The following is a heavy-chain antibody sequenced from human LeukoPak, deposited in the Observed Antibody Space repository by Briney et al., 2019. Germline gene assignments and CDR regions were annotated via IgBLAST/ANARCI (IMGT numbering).Heavy chain of an antibody. Sequence: SETLSLTCTVSGDSINGFYWSWIRQPPGKGLEWVAYIYYAGRTTYNPSLKSRVTISVDTSKNQFSLRLTSLTAADTAVYYCARQGRFSCFGMDVWGQGTTVTVSS. CDR2: IYYAGRT. CDR1: GDSINGFY. J-gene: IGHJ6*02. D-gene: IGHD3-3*01. V-gene: IGHV4-59*08. CDR3: ARQGRFSCFGMDV.